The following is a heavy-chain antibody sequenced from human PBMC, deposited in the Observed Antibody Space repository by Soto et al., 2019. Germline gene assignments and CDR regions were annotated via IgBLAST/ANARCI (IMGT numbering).Heavy chain of an antibody. CDR2: INAGNGHT. D-gene: IGHD3-10*01. CDR3: ARGIWTMTRGSYYFDN. V-gene: IGHV1-3*01. J-gene: IGHJ4*02. CDR1: GFTFTNYA. Sequence: QIQLVQSGTEVKKPGASVKVSCVTSGFTFTNYAIQWVRQAPGQRPEWMGWINAGNGHTRYSQNFQGRVTITRDTPASTAYRELSSLISEDAAVYYCARGIWTMTRGSYYFDNWGQGTLVTVSS.